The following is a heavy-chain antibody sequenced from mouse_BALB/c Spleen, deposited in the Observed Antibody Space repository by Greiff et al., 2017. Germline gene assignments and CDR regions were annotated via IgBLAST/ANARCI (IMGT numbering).Heavy chain of an antibody. CDR2: ISYSGST. CDR1: GDSITSGY. CDR3: ARMAARATWFAY. D-gene: IGHD3-1*01. Sequence: EVKVEESGPSLVKPSQTLSLTCSVTGDSITSGYWNWIRKFPGNKLEYMGYISYSGSTYYNPSLKSRISITRDTSKNQYYLQLNSVTTEDTATYYCARMAARATWFAYWGQGTLVTVSA. J-gene: IGHJ3*01. V-gene: IGHV3-8*02.